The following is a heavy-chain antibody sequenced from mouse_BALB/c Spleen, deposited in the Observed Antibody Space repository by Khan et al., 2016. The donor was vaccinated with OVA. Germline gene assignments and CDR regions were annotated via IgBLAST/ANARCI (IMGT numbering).Heavy chain of an antibody. Sequence: EVQLQESGAELVKPGASVKLSCTASGFNIKDTHMHWVKQRPEQGLEWIGRIDPANDNSKYDPRFQGKATITADTSSNTAYLHLSSLTSEDIAVYYCAPAGTGDYFDYWGQGTTLTVSS. V-gene: IGHV14-3*02. CDR3: APAGTGDYFDY. J-gene: IGHJ2*01. CDR2: IDPANDNS. D-gene: IGHD4-1*01. CDR1: GFNIKDTH.